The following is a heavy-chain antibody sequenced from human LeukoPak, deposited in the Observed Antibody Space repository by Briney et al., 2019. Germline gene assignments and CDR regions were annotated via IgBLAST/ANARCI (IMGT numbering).Heavy chain of an antibody. CDR2: INHSGST. CDR1: GGSFSGYY. V-gene: IGHV4-34*01. D-gene: IGHD3-10*01. Sequence: SETLSLTCAVYGGSFSGYYWSWIRQPPGKGLEWIGEINHSGSTNYNPSLKSRVTISGTTSKNQFSLKLSSVTAADTAVYYCARLDGGGYYGSGSYFWFDPWGQGTLVTVSS. J-gene: IGHJ5*02. CDR3: ARLDGGGYYGSGSYFWFDP.